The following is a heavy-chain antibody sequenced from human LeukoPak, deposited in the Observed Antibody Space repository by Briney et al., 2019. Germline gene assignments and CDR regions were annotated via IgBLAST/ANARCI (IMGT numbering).Heavy chain of an antibody. Sequence: SETLSLTCAVYGGSFSGYYWSWIRQPPGKGLGWIGYIYYSGSTNYNPSLKSRVTILVDTSKNQFSLKLSSVTAADTAVYFCARDCGVEAGPGYMDVWGKGTTVTVSS. D-gene: IGHD6-13*01. CDR3: ARDCGVEAGPGYMDV. J-gene: IGHJ6*03. CDR2: IYYSGST. CDR1: GGSFSGYY. V-gene: IGHV4-59*01.